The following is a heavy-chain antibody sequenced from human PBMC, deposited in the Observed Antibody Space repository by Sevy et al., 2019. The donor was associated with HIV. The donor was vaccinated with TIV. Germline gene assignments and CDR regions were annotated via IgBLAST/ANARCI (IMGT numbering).Heavy chain of an antibody. Sequence: GGSLRLSCAASGFSFSDSSIHWVRQASGKGLEWIGRIRAKADTDATPYAASVKGRFSISRDDSKNTAFLQMSGLKSEDTAVYFCTRTWSFSSSVFPDFDSWGQGTLVTVSS. CDR1: GFSFSDSS. J-gene: IGHJ4*02. V-gene: IGHV3-73*01. CDR2: IRAKADTDAT. D-gene: IGHD6-19*01. CDR3: TRTWSFSSSVFPDFDS.